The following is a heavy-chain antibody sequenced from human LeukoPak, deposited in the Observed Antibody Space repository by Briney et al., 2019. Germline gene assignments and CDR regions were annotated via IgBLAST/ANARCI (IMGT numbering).Heavy chain of an antibody. V-gene: IGHV3-21*01. J-gene: IGHJ5*02. CDR1: GFTFGSYS. CDR2: ISSSSSYI. D-gene: IGHD6-6*01. Sequence: GGSLRLSCAASGFTFGSYSMNWVHQAPGKGLEWVSSISSSSSYIYYADSVKGRFTISRDNAKNSLYLQMNSLRAEDTAVYYCARDGYSSSSIWFDPWGQGALVTVSS. CDR3: ARDGYSSSSIWFDP.